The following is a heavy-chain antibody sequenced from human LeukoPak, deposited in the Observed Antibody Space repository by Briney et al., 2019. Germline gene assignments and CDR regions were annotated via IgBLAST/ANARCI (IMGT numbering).Heavy chain of an antibody. CDR1: GFTFSSYT. CDR3: ARDHIRGDSYFDY. D-gene: IGHD2-21*02. Sequence: GGSLRLSCAASGFTFSSYTMNWVRQAPGKGLEWVSSISSSSSYIYYADSVKGRFTISRDNAKNSLYLRMNSLRAEDTAVYYCARDHIRGDSYFDYWGQGTLVTVSS. V-gene: IGHV3-21*01. J-gene: IGHJ4*02. CDR2: ISSSSSYI.